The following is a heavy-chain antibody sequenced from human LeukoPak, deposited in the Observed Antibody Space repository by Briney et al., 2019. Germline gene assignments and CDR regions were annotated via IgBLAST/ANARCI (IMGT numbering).Heavy chain of an antibody. CDR3: AKDLSSYGSGLHYFDY. CDR2: ISGSGGST. J-gene: IGHJ4*02. Sequence: GGSLRLSCAASGFTFSSYAMSWVRQAPGKGLEWVSAISGSGGSTYYADSVKGRFTISRDNSKNTLYLQMNSLRAEDTAVYYCAKDLSSYGSGLHYFDYWGQGTLVTVSS. V-gene: IGHV3-23*01. D-gene: IGHD3-10*01. CDR1: GFTFSSYA.